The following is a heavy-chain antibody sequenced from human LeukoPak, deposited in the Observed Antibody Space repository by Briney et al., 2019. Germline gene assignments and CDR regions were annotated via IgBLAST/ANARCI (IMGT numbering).Heavy chain of an antibody. CDR1: GYTFTSYY. V-gene: IGHV1-46*01. J-gene: IGHJ4*02. CDR2: INPSGGST. Sequence: ASVKVSCKASGYTFTSYYMHWVRQAPGQGLEWMGIINPSGGSTNYAQKLQGRVTMTTDTSTSTAYMELRSLSSDDTAVYYCARDFTSLAARPEGVDYWGQGTLVTVSS. D-gene: IGHD6-6*01. CDR3: ARDFTSLAARPEGVDY.